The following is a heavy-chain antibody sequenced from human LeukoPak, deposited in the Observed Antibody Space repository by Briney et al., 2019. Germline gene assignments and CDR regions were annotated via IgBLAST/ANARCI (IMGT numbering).Heavy chain of an antibody. CDR3: ARDRGSSSYDY. Sequence: SVKVSGKASGGTFSSYAISWVRQAPGQGLEWTGGIIPIFGTANYAQKFQGRVTITADKSTSTAYMELSSLRSEDTAVYYCARDRGSSSYDYWGQGTLVTVSS. J-gene: IGHJ4*02. V-gene: IGHV1-69*06. CDR2: IIPIFGTA. D-gene: IGHD6-13*01. CDR1: GGTFSSYA.